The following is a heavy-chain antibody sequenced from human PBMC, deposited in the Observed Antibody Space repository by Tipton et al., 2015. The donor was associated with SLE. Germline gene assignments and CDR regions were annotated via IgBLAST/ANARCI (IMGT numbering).Heavy chain of an antibody. J-gene: IGHJ4*02. V-gene: IGHV4-34*01. CDR3: ARERLYSSSWFSD. CDR2: VNHSGST. D-gene: IGHD6-13*01. Sequence: LRLSCAVYGGSFSDYFWTWIRQSPGKGLEWIGDVNHSGSTDYHPSLKSRVTMSVDTSKNQFSLKLSSVTAADTAVYYCARERLYSSSWFSDWGQGTLVTVSS. CDR1: GGSFSDYF.